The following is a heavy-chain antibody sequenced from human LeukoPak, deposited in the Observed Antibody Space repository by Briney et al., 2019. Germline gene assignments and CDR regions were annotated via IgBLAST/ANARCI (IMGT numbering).Heavy chain of an antibody. Sequence: GASVKVSCKASGGTFSSYAISWVRQAPGQGLEWMEGIIPIFGTANYAQKFQGRVTITADESTSTAYMELRSLRSDDTAVYYCARDRGPRSSLRYWGQGTLVTVSS. CDR2: IIPIFGTA. V-gene: IGHV1-69*13. D-gene: IGHD6-13*01. CDR3: ARDRGPRSSLRY. J-gene: IGHJ4*02. CDR1: GGTFSSYA.